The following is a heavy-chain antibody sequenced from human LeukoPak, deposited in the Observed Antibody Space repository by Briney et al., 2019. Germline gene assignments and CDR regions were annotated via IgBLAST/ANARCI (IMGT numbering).Heavy chain of an antibody. V-gene: IGHV4-34*01. CDR1: GGSFSGYY. J-gene: IGHJ4*02. D-gene: IGHD1-26*01. CDR2: INHSGST. CDR3: ARAPSGVSFDY. Sequence: SETLSLTCAVYGGSFSGYYWSWIRQPPGKGLEWIGEINHSGSTNYNPSLKSRVTISIDTSKNQFSLNLNSVTAADTAVYYCARAPSGVSFDYWGQGTLVTVSS.